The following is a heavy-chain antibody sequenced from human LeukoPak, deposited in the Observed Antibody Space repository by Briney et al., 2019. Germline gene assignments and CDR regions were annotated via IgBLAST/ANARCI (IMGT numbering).Heavy chain of an antibody. CDR2: INPNSGGT. Sequence: GASVKVSCKASGYTFTSYDINWVRQATGQGLEWMGWINPNSGGTNYAQKFQGRVTMTRDTSISTAYMELSRLRSDDTAVYYCASLLGSSGYRGRDPFDYWGQGTLVTVSS. V-gene: IGHV1-2*02. D-gene: IGHD3-22*01. CDR1: GYTFTSYD. J-gene: IGHJ4*02. CDR3: ASLLGSSGYRGRDPFDY.